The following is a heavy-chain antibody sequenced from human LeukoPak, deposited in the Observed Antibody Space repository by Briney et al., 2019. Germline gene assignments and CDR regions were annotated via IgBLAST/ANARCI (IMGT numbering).Heavy chain of an antibody. D-gene: IGHD6-13*01. J-gene: IGHJ3*02. V-gene: IGHV4-59*01. CDR3: ARDVAAAGTPRSDAFDI. Sequence: SETLSLTCTVSGGSNSSYYWSWIRQPPGKGLEWIGYIYYSGSTNYNPSLKSRVTISVDTSKNQFSLKLSSVTAADTAVYYCARDVAAAGTPRSDAFDIWGQGTMVTASS. CDR1: GGSNSSYY. CDR2: IYYSGST.